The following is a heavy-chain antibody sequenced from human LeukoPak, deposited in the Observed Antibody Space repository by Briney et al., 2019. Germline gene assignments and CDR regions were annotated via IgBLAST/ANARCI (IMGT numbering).Heavy chain of an antibody. CDR3: ARWIRYCSGGSCDDAFDI. CDR1: GYSFTSYW. D-gene: IGHD2-15*01. V-gene: IGHV5-51*01. CDR2: IYPGDSDT. J-gene: IGHJ3*02. Sequence: PGESLKISCKGSGYSFTSYWIGWVRQMPGKGLEWMGIIYPGDSDTRYSPSFQGQVTISADKSISTAYLQWSSLEASDTAMYYCARWIRYCSGGSCDDAFDIWGQGTMVTVSS.